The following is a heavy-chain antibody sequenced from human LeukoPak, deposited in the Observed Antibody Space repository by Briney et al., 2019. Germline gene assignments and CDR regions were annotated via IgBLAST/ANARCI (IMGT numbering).Heavy chain of an antibody. CDR3: ARHSTDCGGDCFDY. V-gene: IGHV4-59*08. Sequence: PSETLSLTCSVSSGSISSSFWSWIRQPPGKELEWIGYLYKGGNTDYNPSLKSRVNISLDTSKNQVYLKVSSVTAADTAVYYCARHSTDCGGDCFDYWGRGTLVTVSS. CDR2: LYKGGNT. D-gene: IGHD2-21*01. CDR1: SGSISSSF. J-gene: IGHJ4*02.